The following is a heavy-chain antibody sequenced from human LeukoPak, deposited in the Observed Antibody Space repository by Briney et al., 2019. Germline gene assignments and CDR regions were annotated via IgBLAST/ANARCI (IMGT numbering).Heavy chain of an antibody. Sequence: GGSLRLSCAASGFTFSSYWMSWVRQAPGKGLEWVANIKQDGSEKYYVDSVKGRFTISRDNAKNSLYLQMNSLRAEDTAVYYCARAPPTSYYDILTGYSYYFDYWGQGTLVTVSS. CDR1: GFTFSSYW. CDR2: IKQDGSEK. V-gene: IGHV3-7*01. J-gene: IGHJ4*02. CDR3: ARAPPTSYYDILTGYSYYFDY. D-gene: IGHD3-9*01.